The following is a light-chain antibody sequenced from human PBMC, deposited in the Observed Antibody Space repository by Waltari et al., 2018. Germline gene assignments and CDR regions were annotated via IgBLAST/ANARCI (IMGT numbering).Light chain of an antibody. CDR1: PNQLGTYA. Sequence: QSALTQEASVSGTVGQRVTLSCAGDPNQLGTYAVGWYQQTSHCPPQTVMLGECLPSGIPDRFTASKSGTTIFLTISGLQPEDEGDYYCSTWDYNLSAVVFGGVTKLTVL. J-gene: IGLJ2*01. V-gene: IGLV1-36*01. CDR2: GE. CDR3: STWDYNLSAVV.